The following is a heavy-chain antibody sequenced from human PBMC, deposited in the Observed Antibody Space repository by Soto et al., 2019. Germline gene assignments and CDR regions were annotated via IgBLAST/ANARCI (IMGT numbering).Heavy chain of an antibody. J-gene: IGHJ6*02. V-gene: IGHV3-30*18. Sequence: QVQLVESGGGVVQPGRSLRLSCAASGFTFSSYGMHWVRQAPGKGLEWVAVISYDGSNKYYADSVKGRFTISRDNSKNTLSLKMNILRAEDTAVYYCAKDGLRYFDGLLPAYYYYGMDVWGQGTPVTVSS. CDR3: AKDGLRYFDGLLPAYYYYGMDV. CDR1: GFTFSSYG. CDR2: ISYDGSNK. D-gene: IGHD3-9*01.